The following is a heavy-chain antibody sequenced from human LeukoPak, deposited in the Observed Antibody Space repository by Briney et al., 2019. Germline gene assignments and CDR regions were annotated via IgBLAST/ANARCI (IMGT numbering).Heavy chain of an antibody. CDR2: IKQDGSEK. CDR3: ARESYYYGSGSYSPYYYYGMDV. D-gene: IGHD3-10*01. Sequence: GGSLRLSCAASGFTFSSYWMSWVRQAPGKGLEWVANIKQDGSEKYYVDSVKGRFTISRDNAKNSLYLQMNSLRAEDTAVYCCARESYYYGSGSYSPYYYYGMDVWGQGTTVTVSS. V-gene: IGHV3-7*01. J-gene: IGHJ6*02. CDR1: GFTFSSYW.